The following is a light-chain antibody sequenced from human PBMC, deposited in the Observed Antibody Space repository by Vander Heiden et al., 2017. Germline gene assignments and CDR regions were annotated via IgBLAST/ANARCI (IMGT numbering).Light chain of an antibody. CDR1: QSISTW. J-gene: IGKJ1*01. V-gene: IGKV1-5*03. Sequence: DIQMPQSPSPLSASVGDRVTITCRASQSISTWLAWYQQKPGKAPKFLIYGASSLETGVPSRFSGSGSGTEFTLTISSLQPDDFATYYCQNYNSYPWTFGQGTKVEIK. CDR3: QNYNSYPWT. CDR2: GAS.